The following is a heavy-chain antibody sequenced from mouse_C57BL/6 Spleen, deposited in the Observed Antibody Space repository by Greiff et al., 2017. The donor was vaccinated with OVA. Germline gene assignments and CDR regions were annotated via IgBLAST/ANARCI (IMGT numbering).Heavy chain of an antibody. CDR1: GFTFSDFY. D-gene: IGHD2-1*01. V-gene: IGHV7-1*01. Sequence: EVNLVESGGGLVQSGRSLRLSCATSGFTFSDFYMEWVRQAPGKGLEWIAASRNKANDYTTEYSASVKGRFIVSRDTSQSILYLQMNALRAEDTAIYYCARGFPYGNYEGFAYWGQGTLVTVSA. J-gene: IGHJ3*01. CDR3: ARGFPYGNYEGFAY. CDR2: SRNKANDYTT.